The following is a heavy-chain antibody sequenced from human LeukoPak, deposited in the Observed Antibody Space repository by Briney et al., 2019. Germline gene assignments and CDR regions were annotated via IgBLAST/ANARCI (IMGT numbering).Heavy chain of an antibody. CDR2: IYYSGST. D-gene: IGHD2-2*01. J-gene: IGHJ4*02. CDR3: ARVKVVPAAMYDY. Sequence: SETLSLTCTVSGGSISSYYWSLIRQPPGKGLEWIGYIYYSGSTNYNPSLKSRVTISVDTSKNQFSLKLSSVTAADTAVYYCARVKVVPAAMYDYWGQGTLVTVSS. CDR1: GGSISSYY. V-gene: IGHV4-59*01.